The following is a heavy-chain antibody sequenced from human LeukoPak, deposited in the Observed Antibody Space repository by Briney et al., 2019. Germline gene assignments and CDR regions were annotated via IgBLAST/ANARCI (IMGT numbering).Heavy chain of an antibody. CDR2: ISNNSTYI. J-gene: IGHJ4*02. Sequence: PGGSLRLSCAASGFTFSNYVMNWVRQAPGKGLEWVSSISNNSTYIYYADSVKGRFTISRDNAKNSLYLQMNSLGAEDTAFYYCARGRGSLYYESSGYYYYFDYWGQGTLVTVSS. D-gene: IGHD3-22*01. CDR1: GFTFSNYV. V-gene: IGHV3-21*01. CDR3: ARGRGSLYYESSGYYYYFDY.